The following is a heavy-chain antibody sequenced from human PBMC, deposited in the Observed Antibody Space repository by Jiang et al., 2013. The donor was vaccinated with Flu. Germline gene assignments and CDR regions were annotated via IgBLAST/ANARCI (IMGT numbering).Heavy chain of an antibody. J-gene: IGHJ4*02. Sequence: VSGGSISSSNWWSWVRQPPGKGLEWIGEIYYSGSTNYNPSLKSRVTISVDTSKNQFSLKLSSVTAADTAVYYCARDLGGNSGSYFDYWGQGTLVTVSS. D-gene: IGHD5-12*01. CDR1: GGSISSSNW. CDR2: IYYSGST. CDR3: ARDLGGNSGSYFDY. V-gene: IGHV4-4*02.